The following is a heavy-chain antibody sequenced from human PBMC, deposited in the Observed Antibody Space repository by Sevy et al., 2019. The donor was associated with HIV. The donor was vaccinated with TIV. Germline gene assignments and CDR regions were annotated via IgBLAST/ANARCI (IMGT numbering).Heavy chain of an antibody. J-gene: IGHJ4*02. Sequence: GGSLRLSCAASGFTFSSYAMSWVRQAPGKGLEWVAVIWNDGSNKYYADSVKGRSTISRDNSKNTLYLQMNSLRVEDTAVYFCARGGDFNDRSAKRDFDYWGQGTLVTVSS. V-gene: IGHV3-33*08. D-gene: IGHD3-22*01. CDR1: GFTFSSYA. CDR2: IWNDGSNK. CDR3: ARGGDFNDRSAKRDFDY.